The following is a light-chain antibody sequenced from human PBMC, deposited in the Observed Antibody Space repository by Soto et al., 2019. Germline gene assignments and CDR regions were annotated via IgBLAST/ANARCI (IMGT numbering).Light chain of an antibody. CDR2: DVS. J-gene: IGLJ2*01. CDR3: SSYTSSSTLV. CDR1: TSDVGGYNY. Sequence: QSALTQPASVSGSPGQSIIISCTGTTSDVGGYNYVSWYQQHPGKVPRLMIYDVSNRPSGVSNRFTGSKSGNTASLTISGLQAEDEGDYYCSSYTSSSTLVFGGGTKLTVL. V-gene: IGLV2-14*03.